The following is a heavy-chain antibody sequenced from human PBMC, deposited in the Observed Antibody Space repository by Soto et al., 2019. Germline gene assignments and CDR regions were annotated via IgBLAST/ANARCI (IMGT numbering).Heavy chain of an antibody. CDR2: ISSNGGST. CDR3: VSKWAYYYGSGSYGMPHY. J-gene: IGHJ4*02. V-gene: IGHV3-64D*08. CDR1: GFTFSSYA. D-gene: IGHD3-10*01. Sequence: GGSLRLSCSASGFTFSSYAMHWVRQAPGKGLEYVSAISSNGGSTYYADSVKGRFTISRDNSKNTLYLQMSSLRAEDTAVYYCVSKWAYYYGSGSYGMPHYWGQGTLVTVSS.